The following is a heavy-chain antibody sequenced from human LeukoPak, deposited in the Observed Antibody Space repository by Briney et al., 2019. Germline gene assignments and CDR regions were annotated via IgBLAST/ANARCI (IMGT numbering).Heavy chain of an antibody. CDR3: ARDRVIYDYVWGSYRYFDY. CDR2: ISAYNGNT. V-gene: IGHV1-18*01. CDR1: GYTFTSYG. D-gene: IGHD3-16*02. J-gene: IGHJ4*02. Sequence: APVKVSCKASGYTFTSYGISWVRQAPGQGLEWMGWISAYNGNTNYAQKLQGRVTMTTDTSTSTAYMELRSLRSDDTAVYYCARDRVIYDYVWGSYRYFDYWGQGTLVTVSS.